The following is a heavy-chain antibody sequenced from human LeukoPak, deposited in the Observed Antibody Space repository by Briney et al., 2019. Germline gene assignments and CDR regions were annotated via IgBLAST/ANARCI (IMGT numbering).Heavy chain of an antibody. D-gene: IGHD1-1*01. Sequence: GGSLRLSCAASGFTFDDYAMHWVRQAPGKGLEWVSGISWNSGSIGYADSVKGRFTISRDNAKNSLYLQMSSLRAEDTALYYCAKFSTTGTTRDYWGQGTLVTVSS. CDR3: AKFSTTGTTRDY. CDR1: GFTFDDYA. CDR2: ISWNSGSI. J-gene: IGHJ4*02. V-gene: IGHV3-9*01.